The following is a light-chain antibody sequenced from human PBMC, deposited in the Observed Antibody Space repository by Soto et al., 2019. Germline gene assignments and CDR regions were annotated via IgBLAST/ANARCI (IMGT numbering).Light chain of an antibody. CDR2: DVT. J-gene: IGLJ2*01. CDR3: RSYTSSSTLV. CDR1: SSDVGGYDY. Sequence: QSVLTQPASVSGSPGQSITISCSGTSSDVGGYDYVSWYQQHPGKAPKLMIYDVTNRPSGVSNRFSGSKSGNTASLTISVLQAEDEADYYCRSYTSSSTLVFGGGTKLTVL. V-gene: IGLV2-14*01.